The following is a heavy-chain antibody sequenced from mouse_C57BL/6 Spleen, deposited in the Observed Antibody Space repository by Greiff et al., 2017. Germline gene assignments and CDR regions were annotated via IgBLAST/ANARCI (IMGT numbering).Heavy chain of an antibody. CDR3: ARPYYGSSYGYFDV. J-gene: IGHJ1*03. D-gene: IGHD1-1*01. CDR1: GYTFTDYN. Sequence: VQLQQSGPELVKPGASVKMSCKASGYTFTDYNMHWVKQSHGKSLEWIGYINPNNGGTSYNQKFKGKATLTVNKSSSTAYMELRSLTSEDSAVYYCARPYYGSSYGYFDVWGTGTTVTVSS. CDR2: INPNNGGT. V-gene: IGHV1-22*01.